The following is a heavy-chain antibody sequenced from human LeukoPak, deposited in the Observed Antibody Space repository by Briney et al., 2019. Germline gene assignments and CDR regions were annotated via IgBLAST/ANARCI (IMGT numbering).Heavy chain of an antibody. Sequence: PGRSLRLSCAASGFTFSSYGMHWVRQAPGKGLEWVAVISYDGSNKYYADSVKGRFTISRDNSKNTLYLQMNSLRAEDTAVYYCASVRGIYGSGTYRDYWGQGTLVTVSS. CDR1: GFTFSSYG. CDR3: ASVRGIYGSGTYRDY. CDR2: ISYDGSNK. J-gene: IGHJ4*02. D-gene: IGHD3-10*01. V-gene: IGHV3-30*03.